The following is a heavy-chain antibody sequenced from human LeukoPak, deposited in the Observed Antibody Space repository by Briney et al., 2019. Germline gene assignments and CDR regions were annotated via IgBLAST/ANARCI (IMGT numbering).Heavy chain of an antibody. Sequence: ASVKVSCKASGYTFTGYYMHWVRQAPGQGLEWMGWINPNSGGTNYAQKFQGRVTMTRDTSISTAYMELSRLRSDDTAVYYCARGGYCTNGVCYSHYYYGMDVRGQGTTVTVSS. D-gene: IGHD2-8*01. CDR3: ARGGYCTNGVCYSHYYYGMDV. J-gene: IGHJ6*02. V-gene: IGHV1-2*02. CDR2: INPNSGGT. CDR1: GYTFTGYY.